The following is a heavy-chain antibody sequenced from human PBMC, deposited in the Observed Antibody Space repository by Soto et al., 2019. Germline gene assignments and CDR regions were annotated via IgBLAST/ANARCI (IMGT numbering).Heavy chain of an antibody. J-gene: IGHJ5*02. CDR2: IVVGSGHI. CDR1: GFTFINSA. Sequence: SVKVSCKASGFTFINSAIQWVRQARGQRLEWMGWIVVGSGHINYAQKFQERLSITRDMSTSTAYMELSSLTLEDTAVYYCARGIKYGDYSRWFDPWGPGTLVTVSS. V-gene: IGHV1-58*02. CDR3: ARGIKYGDYSRWFDP. D-gene: IGHD4-17*01.